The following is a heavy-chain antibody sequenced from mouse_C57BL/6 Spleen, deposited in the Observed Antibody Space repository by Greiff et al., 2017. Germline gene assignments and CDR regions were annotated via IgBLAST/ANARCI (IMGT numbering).Heavy chain of an antibody. V-gene: IGHV7-3*01. Sequence: EVQLVESGGGLVQPGGSLSLSCAASGFTFTDYYMSWVRQPPGKALEWLGFIRNKANGYTTEYSASVKGRFTISRDNSQSILYLQMNALRAEDSATYYCARDYYGTPYYAMDYWGQGTSVTVSS. CDR2: IRNKANGYTT. CDR1: GFTFTDYY. CDR3: ARDYYGTPYYAMDY. J-gene: IGHJ4*01. D-gene: IGHD1-1*01.